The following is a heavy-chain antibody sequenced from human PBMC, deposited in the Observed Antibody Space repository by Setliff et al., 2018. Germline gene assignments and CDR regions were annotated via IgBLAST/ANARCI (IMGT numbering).Heavy chain of an antibody. CDR1: GYTFTNYW. J-gene: IGHJ3*01. CDR2: VYPGDSDT. Sequence: GESLKTPCRGSGYTFTNYWNAGVRQMPGKGLGWLGIVYPGDSDTRYNPSFQGQVTISVDKSIDTAYLQSSSLKASDSAIYYCAKLIGSCSISSCSGALDLWGQGTMVTVSS. V-gene: IGHV5-51*01. D-gene: IGHD2-2*03. CDR3: AKLIGSCSISSCSGALDL.